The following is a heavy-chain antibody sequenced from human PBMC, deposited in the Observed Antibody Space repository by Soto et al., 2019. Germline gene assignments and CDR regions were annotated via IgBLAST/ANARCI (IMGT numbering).Heavy chain of an antibody. CDR1: GGSLSSYY. CDR3: ARLWGWFGDY. D-gene: IGHD3-10*01. J-gene: IGHJ4*01. Sequence: QVQLQESGPGLVTPSETLYLTCTVSGGSLSSYYWSWILKPPGKGLEWIGDIYYSGHTNYTPSLKSGVTISADTATNQSSLKLSSVIAADTAVYYCARLWGWFGDYGGHGTLVTVS. CDR2: IYYSGHT. V-gene: IGHV4-59*08.